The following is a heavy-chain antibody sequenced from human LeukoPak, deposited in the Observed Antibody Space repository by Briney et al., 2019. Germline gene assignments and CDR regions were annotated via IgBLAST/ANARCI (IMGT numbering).Heavy chain of an antibody. J-gene: IGHJ2*01. D-gene: IGHD6-19*01. CDR2: IHPNSGAT. V-gene: IGHV1-2*02. CDR1: GYTFTAYH. Sequence: ASVKVSCKASGYTFTAYHMHWVRQAPGQGPEWMGSIHPNSGATNYAQKFQGRVTMTRDTSISTASMELSRLKYEDTAVYYCARDSCGGGGCHFWYFDLWGRGTLVTVSS. CDR3: ARDSCGGGGCHFWYFDL.